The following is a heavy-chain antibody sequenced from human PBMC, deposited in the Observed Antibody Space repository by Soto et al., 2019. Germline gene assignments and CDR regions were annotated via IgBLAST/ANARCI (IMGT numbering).Heavy chain of an antibody. CDR2: IYYSGTT. D-gene: IGHD3-22*01. V-gene: IGHV4-39*01. CDR3: ARRSYDSSGFRGLFDS. Sequence: SETLSLTCTVSGGSISSSNYYWGWIRQPPGKGLEWIGSIYYSGTTYSNPSLNSRVTISADTSKNQFSLRLTSVTAADTAVYYCARRSYDSSGFRGLFDSWGRGTLVTVSS. J-gene: IGHJ4*02. CDR1: GGSISSSNYY.